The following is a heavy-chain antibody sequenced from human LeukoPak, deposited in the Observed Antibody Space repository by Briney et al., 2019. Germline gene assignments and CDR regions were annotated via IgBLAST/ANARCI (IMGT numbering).Heavy chain of an antibody. CDR2: INPNSGGT. V-gene: IGHV1-2*02. CDR1: GYTFTGYY. J-gene: IGHJ4*02. Sequence: GASVKLSCNASGYTFTGYYMHWVRQSPGHGLEWLGWINPNSGGTNYAQKFQGRVTMTRDTSISTAYMELSRLRSDDTAVYYCARETYCSGGSCYSCDYWGQGTLVTVSS. CDR3: ARETYCSGGSCYSCDY. D-gene: IGHD2-15*01.